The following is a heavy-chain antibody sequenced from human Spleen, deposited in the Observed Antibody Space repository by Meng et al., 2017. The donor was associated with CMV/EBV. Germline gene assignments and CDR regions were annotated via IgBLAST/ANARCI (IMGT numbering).Heavy chain of an antibody. CDR2: ISYDGSNK. D-gene: IGHD3-3*01. V-gene: IGHV3-30-3*01. Sequence: GGSLRLSCAASGFTFSSYAMHWVRQAPGKGLEWVAVISYDGSNKYYADSVKGRFTISRDNSKNTLYPQMNSLRAEDTAVYYCARGLRFLEWLLYRGAFDIWGQGTMVTVSS. J-gene: IGHJ3*02. CDR3: ARGLRFLEWLLYRGAFDI. CDR1: GFTFSSYA.